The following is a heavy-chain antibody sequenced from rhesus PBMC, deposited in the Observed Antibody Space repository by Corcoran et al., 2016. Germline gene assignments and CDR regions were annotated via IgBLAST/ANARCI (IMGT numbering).Heavy chain of an antibody. CDR3: ARRLATVTLSYFDY. V-gene: IGHV4S14*01. Sequence: QVQLQESGPGLVKPSETLSLTCAVSGYSISRGYYWGWMRPHPGKGLEWIGSISGSGGSNYLNPSLKSRVTLSVDTSKNQFSLKLSSVTAADTAVYYCARRLATVTLSYFDYWGQGVLVTVSS. D-gene: IGHD5-36*02. J-gene: IGHJ4*01. CDR1: GYSISRGYY. CDR2: ISGSGGSN.